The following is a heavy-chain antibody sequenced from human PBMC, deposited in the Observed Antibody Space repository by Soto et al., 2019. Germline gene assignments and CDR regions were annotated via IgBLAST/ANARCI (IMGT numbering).Heavy chain of an antibody. CDR3: ARLYYYDSSGYYYSAFDI. D-gene: IGHD3-22*01. CDR1: GGSISSYY. Sequence: PSETLSLTSTVPGGSISSYYWSWIRQPPGKGLEWIGYIYYSGSTNYNPSLKSRVTISVDTSKNQFSLKLSSVTAADTAVYYCARLYYYDSSGYYYSAFDIWGQGTMVTVSS. J-gene: IGHJ3*02. V-gene: IGHV4-59*01. CDR2: IYYSGST.